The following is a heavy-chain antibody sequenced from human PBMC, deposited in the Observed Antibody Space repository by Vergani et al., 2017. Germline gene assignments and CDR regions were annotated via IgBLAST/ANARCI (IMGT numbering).Heavy chain of an antibody. Sequence: VELLESGGGLAQPGGSLRVSCSASGFRVTTYYMSWVRQAPGKGLEWVSSVSGSSATPYYADSVKGRFIISRDNSKNTLHLQMNSLRADDTAVYYCTKGSRGYKGYFFDYWGQGTLATVSS. J-gene: IGHJ4*02. CDR3: TKGSRGYKGYFFDY. CDR1: GFRVTTYY. V-gene: IGHV3-23*01. D-gene: IGHD5-12*01. CDR2: VSGSSATP.